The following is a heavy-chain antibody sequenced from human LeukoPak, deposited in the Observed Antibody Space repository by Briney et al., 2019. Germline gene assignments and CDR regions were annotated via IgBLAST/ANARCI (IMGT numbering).Heavy chain of an antibody. CDR2: IYWNDDK. Sequence: SGPTLVHPTPTLTLTCTFSGFSLSTPGVGVGWIRQPPGKALEWLALIYWNDDKRYTPSLKSRVTITKNTYKNQVVLTMTNMDPVDTATDYCAHLRIRIELRATNPATFDYWGQGTLVTVSS. CDR1: GFSLSTPGVG. V-gene: IGHV2-5*01. J-gene: IGHJ4*02. CDR3: AHLRIRIELRATNPATFDY. D-gene: IGHD2-8*01.